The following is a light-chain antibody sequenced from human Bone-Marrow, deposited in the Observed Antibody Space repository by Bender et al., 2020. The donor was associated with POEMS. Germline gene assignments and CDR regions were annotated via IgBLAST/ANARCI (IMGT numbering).Light chain of an antibody. CDR3: AAWDDSLSGFV. V-gene: IGLV2-11*01. Sequence: QSAPTQPRSVSGSPGQSVTISCTGTSSDVGGYNFVSWYQHRPGVAPKLIIYDITERPSGVPDRFSASKSGNMASLAITGLQAEDEADYYCAAWDDSLSGFVFGSGTKVTVL. CDR2: DIT. J-gene: IGLJ1*01. CDR1: SSDVGGYNF.